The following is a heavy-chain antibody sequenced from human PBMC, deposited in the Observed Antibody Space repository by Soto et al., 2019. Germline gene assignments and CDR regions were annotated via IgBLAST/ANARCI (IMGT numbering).Heavy chain of an antibody. Sequence: PSETLSLTCTVSGGSMSEYFWSWSRQSPGKGLEWIGYVYYLGSTDYIPSLKSRVTISVDTSKRQFSLKLSSVTVADTAVYYCARDGYDGSGSPYPAYWGPGAQVTVSS. V-gene: IGHV4-59*01. CDR2: VYYLGST. J-gene: IGHJ4*02. D-gene: IGHD3-10*01. CDR1: GGSMSEYF. CDR3: ARDGYDGSGSPYPAY.